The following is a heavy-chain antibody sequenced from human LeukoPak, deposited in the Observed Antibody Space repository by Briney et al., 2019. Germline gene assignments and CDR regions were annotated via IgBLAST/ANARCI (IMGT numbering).Heavy chain of an antibody. CDR3: ARVSPTCTQYNLLAP. CDR1: RFTFSDYE. J-gene: IGHJ5*02. V-gene: IGHV3-48*03. CDR2: ISTNGTTM. Sequence: GVSLRLSCAASRFTFSDYETKWVPQAPGKGREWGSYISTNGTTMYYEKFVKGRFTISRDDAKNSLYLEMNSMRDEDTALYCCARVSPTCTQYNLLAPWGGGTLVTVSS. D-gene: IGHD2-2*01.